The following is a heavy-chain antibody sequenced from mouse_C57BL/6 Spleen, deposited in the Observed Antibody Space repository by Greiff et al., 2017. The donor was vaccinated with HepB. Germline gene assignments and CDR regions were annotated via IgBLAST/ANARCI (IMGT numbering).Heavy chain of an antibody. CDR1: GFTFSNYW. Sequence: EVKLVESGGGLVQPGGSMKLSCVASGFTFSNYWMNWVRQSPEKGLEWVAQIRLKSDNYATHYAESVKGRFTISRDDSKSSVYLQMNNLRAEDTGIYYCTATAQAYFDYWGQGTTLTVSS. CDR2: IRLKSDNYAT. D-gene: IGHD3-2*02. V-gene: IGHV6-3*01. J-gene: IGHJ2*01. CDR3: TATAQAYFDY.